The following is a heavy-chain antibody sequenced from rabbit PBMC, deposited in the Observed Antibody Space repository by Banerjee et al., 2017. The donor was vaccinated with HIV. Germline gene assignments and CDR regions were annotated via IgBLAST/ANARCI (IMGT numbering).Heavy chain of an antibody. CDR2: IYTGSSGTT. D-gene: IGHD7-1*01. J-gene: IGHJ4*01. CDR1: GFSFSTSYY. CDR3: ARDPYVRNPDYLFNL. Sequence: QSLEESGGDLVKPGASLTLTCTASGFSFSTSYYMCWVRQAPGKGLEWIGCIYTGSSGTTNYASWAKGRFTISKTSSTTVTLQMTSLTAADTATYFCARDPYVRNPDYLFNLWGPGTLVTVS. V-gene: IGHV1S40*01.